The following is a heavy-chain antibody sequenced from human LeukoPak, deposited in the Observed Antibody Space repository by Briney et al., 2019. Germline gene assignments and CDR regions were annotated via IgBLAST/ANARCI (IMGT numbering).Heavy chain of an antibody. CDR1: GYTFTGYY. V-gene: IGHV1-2*02. J-gene: IGHJ4*02. D-gene: IGHD6-6*01. Sequence: ASVKVSCKASGYTFTGYYLHWVRQAPGQGLEWMGWINPNSGGTNYAQKFRGRVTMTRDTSISTAYMELSRLRSDDTAVFYCARGGIAARFGDCWGQGTLVTVSS. CDR3: ARGGIAARFGDC. CDR2: INPNSGGT.